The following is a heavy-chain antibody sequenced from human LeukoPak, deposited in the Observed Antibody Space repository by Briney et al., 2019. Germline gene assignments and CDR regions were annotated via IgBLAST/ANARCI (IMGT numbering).Heavy chain of an antibody. J-gene: IGHJ4*02. CDR2: IYPGDSDT. CDR1: GYSFTSYW. Sequence: ASVKVSCKASGYSFTSYWIGWVRQMPGKGLEWMGIIYPGDSDTRYSPSFQGQVTISADKSISTAYLQWSSLKASDTAMYYCATGIAAAGCFDYWGQGTLVTVSS. CDR3: ATGIAAAGCFDY. V-gene: IGHV5-51*01. D-gene: IGHD6-13*01.